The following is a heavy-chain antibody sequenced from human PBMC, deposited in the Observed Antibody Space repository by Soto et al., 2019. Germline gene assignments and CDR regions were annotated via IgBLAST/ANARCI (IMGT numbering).Heavy chain of an antibody. Sequence: ASVKVSCKASGYTFTSYDISWVRQATGQGLEWMGWMNPNSGNTGYAQKFQGRVTMTRNTSISTAYMELSSLRSEDTAVYYCARGEDMVRGVLPRYYGMDVWGQGTTVTVSS. D-gene: IGHD3-10*01. CDR2: MNPNSGNT. J-gene: IGHJ6*02. CDR1: GYTFTSYD. CDR3: ARGEDMVRGVLPRYYGMDV. V-gene: IGHV1-8*01.